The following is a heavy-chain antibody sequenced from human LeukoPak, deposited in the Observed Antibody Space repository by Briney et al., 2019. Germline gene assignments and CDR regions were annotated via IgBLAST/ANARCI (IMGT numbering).Heavy chain of an antibody. CDR1: GYTFTSYD. V-gene: IGHV1-2*02. CDR3: ASHFGDRYYYYYMDV. CDR2: INPNSGGT. Sequence: GASVKVSCKASGYTFTSYDINWVRQATGQGLEWMGWINPNSGGTNYAQKFQGRVTMTRNTSISTAYMELSRLRSDDTAVYYCASHFGDRYYYYYMDVWGKGTTVTVSS. D-gene: IGHD3-3*01. J-gene: IGHJ6*03.